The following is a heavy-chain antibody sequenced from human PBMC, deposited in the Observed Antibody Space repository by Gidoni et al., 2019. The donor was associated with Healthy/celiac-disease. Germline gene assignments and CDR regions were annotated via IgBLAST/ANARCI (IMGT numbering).Heavy chain of an antibody. D-gene: IGHD3-10*01. V-gene: IGHV3-23*01. CDR1: GFTFSSYA. Sequence: EVQLLESGGGLVQPGGSLRLSCAASGFTFSSYAMSWVRQAPGKGLEWVSAISGSGSSTYYADSVKGRFTISRENSKNTLYLQMNSLRAEDTAVYYCAKEGVLWFGELPGAFDIWGQGTMVTVSS. CDR2: ISGSGSST. CDR3: AKEGVLWFGELPGAFDI. J-gene: IGHJ3*02.